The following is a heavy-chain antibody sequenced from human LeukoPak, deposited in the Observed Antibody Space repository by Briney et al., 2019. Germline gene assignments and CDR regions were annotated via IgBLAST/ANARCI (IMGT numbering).Heavy chain of an antibody. Sequence: GASVKVSCKASGGTFSSYAISWVRQAPGQGLEWMGGIIPIFGTANYAQKFQGRVTITADESTSTAYMELSSLRSEDTAVYYCARDPTPDYGMDVWGQGTTVTVSS. V-gene: IGHV1-69*13. CDR1: GGTFSSYA. CDR2: IIPIFGTA. CDR3: ARDPTPDYGMDV. J-gene: IGHJ6*02.